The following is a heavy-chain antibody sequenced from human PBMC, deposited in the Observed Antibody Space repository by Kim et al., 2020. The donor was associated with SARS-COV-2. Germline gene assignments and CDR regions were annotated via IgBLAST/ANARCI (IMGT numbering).Heavy chain of an antibody. D-gene: IGHD2-2*01. CDR3: ARRVGYCSSTSCGAFDI. CDR1: GYSFTSYW. Sequence: GESLKISCKGSGYSFTSYWISWVRQMPGKGLEWMGRIDPSDSYTNYSPSFQGHVTISADKSISTAYLQWSSLKASDTAMYYCARRVGYCSSTSCGAFDIWGQGTMVTVSS. J-gene: IGHJ3*02. CDR2: IDPSDSYT. V-gene: IGHV5-10-1*01.